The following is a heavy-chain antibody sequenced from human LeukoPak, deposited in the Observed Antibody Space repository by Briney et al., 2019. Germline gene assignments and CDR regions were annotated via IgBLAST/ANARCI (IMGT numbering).Heavy chain of an antibody. J-gene: IGHJ4*02. V-gene: IGHV4-59*01. Sequence: SETLSLTCTVSGGSISSYYWSWIRQPPGKGLEWIGYIYYSGSTNFNPSLKSRVTISVDTSKNQFSLKLSSVTAADTAVYYCARGEEWLRFEGGFDYWGQGTLVTVSS. CDR3: ARGEEWLRFEGGFDY. CDR2: IYYSGST. CDR1: GGSISSYY. D-gene: IGHD5-12*01.